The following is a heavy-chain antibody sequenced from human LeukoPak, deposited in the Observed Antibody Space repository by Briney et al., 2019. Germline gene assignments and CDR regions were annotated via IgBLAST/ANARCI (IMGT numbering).Heavy chain of an antibody. D-gene: IGHD3-22*01. V-gene: IGHV4-59*01. J-gene: IGHJ6*03. CDR2: IYYSGST. Sequence: SETLSLTCAVYGESFSGYYWSWVRQPPGKGLEWIGNIYYSGSTNYNPSLKSRVTISVDTSKNQFSLKLSSVTAADTAVYYCTRGSIAYYYMDVWGKGTTVTISS. CDR3: TRGSIAYYYMDV. CDR1: GESFSGYY.